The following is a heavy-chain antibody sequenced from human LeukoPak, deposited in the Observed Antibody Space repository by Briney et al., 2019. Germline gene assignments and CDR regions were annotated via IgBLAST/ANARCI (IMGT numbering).Heavy chain of an antibody. J-gene: IGHJ4*02. CDR1: GYTFTSYY. D-gene: IGHD2-2*01. Sequence: ASVKVSCKASGYTFTSYYMHWVRQAPGQGLEWMGIINPSGGSTSYAQKFQGRVTMTTDTSTSTAYMELRSLRSDDTAVYYCASSSYCSSTSCSDFDYWGQGTLVTVSS. CDR3: ASSSYCSSTSCSDFDY. V-gene: IGHV1-46*01. CDR2: INPSGGST.